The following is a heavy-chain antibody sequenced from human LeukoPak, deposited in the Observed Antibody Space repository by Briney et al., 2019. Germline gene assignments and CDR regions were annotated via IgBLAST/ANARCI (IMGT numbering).Heavy chain of an antibody. CDR2: ISWNSGTI. CDR3: AKYGPQDSGSSHFDY. D-gene: IGHD1-26*01. Sequence: PGRSLRLSCAASGFTFDDYAMHWVRQAPGKGLEWVSGISWNSGTIGHADSVKGRFTTSRDNSENTLFLQMNSLRAEDTAIYYCAKYGPQDSGSSHFDYWGQGALVTVSS. V-gene: IGHV3-9*01. J-gene: IGHJ4*02. CDR1: GFTFDDYA.